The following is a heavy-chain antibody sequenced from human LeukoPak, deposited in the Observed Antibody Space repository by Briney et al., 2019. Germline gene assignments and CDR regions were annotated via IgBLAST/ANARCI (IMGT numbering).Heavy chain of an antibody. CDR2: IGHNGST. D-gene: IGHD6-13*01. CDR1: GGSFSDYN. Sequence: SETLSLTCAVYGGSFSDYNWTWIRQPPGKGLEWIGEIGHNGSTNYNPSLKGRVTISVDTSKNQFSLKLTSVTAADTAVYYCARDGRIAAAWWFDPWGQGILVTVSS. J-gene: IGHJ5*02. V-gene: IGHV4-34*01. CDR3: ARDGRIAAAWWFDP.